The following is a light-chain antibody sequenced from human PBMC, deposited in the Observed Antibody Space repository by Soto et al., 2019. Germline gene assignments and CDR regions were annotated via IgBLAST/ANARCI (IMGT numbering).Light chain of an antibody. V-gene: IGLV2-11*01. CDR3: CSYAGFYTSV. CDR1: SSDVGGYKF. CDR2: DVS. Sequence: QSALTQPRSVSGSPGQSVTISCTGTSSDVGGYKFVSWYQQHPGKAPKLMIYDVSKRPSGVPDRFSGSKSGNTASLTISGLQAEDEADYYCCSYAGFYTSVFGTGTKLTVL. J-gene: IGLJ1*01.